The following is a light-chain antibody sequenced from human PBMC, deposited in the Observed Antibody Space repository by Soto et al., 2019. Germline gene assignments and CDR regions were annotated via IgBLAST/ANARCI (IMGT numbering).Light chain of an antibody. CDR2: GAS. CDR3: QQYNNWVRT. Sequence: EIVMTQSPATLSVSPGERATLSCRASQSVSSNLAWYQQKPGQAPRLLIYGASTRATGMPARFSGSGSGTEFTLTISSLQSEDFAVYYCQQYNNWVRTFGQGTKLEIK. CDR1: QSVSSN. V-gene: IGKV3-15*01. J-gene: IGKJ2*01.